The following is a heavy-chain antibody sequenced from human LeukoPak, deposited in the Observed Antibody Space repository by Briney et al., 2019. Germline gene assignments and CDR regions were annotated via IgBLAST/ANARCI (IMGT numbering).Heavy chain of an antibody. D-gene: IGHD3-10*01. Sequence: SVKVSCKASGGTFSSYAISWVRQAPGPGLEWMGRIIPILGIANYAQKFQGRVTITADKSTSTAYMELSSLRSEDTAVYYCARGKREKLCDDWGQGTVVTVSS. V-gene: IGHV1-69*04. CDR3: ARGKREKLCDD. J-gene: IGHJ4*02. CDR1: GGTFSSYA. CDR2: IIPILGIA.